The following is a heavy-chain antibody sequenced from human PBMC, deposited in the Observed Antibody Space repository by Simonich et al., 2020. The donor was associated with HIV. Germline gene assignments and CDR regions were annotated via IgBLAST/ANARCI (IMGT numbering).Heavy chain of an antibody. CDR2: LTYSRST. D-gene: IGHD2-21*02. CDR3: ARGIRAGDFYSQYYYYMDV. J-gene: IGHJ6*03. CDR1: GGSFSGYY. V-gene: IGHV4-34*01. Sequence: QVQLQQWGAGLLKPSETLSLTCAVYGGSFSGYYWSWNRQSPGMGLGWIGELTYSRSTKYMPSLKSRPTISADTSKNQFSLKLTSVTAADTAVYYCARGIRAGDFYSQYYYYMDVWGKGTTVIVSS.